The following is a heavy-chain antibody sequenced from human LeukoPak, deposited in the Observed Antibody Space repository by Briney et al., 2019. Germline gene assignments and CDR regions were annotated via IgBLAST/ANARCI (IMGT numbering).Heavy chain of an antibody. D-gene: IGHD3-22*01. Sequence: GGSLRFSCAASGFTFSSCSMNWVRQAPGKGLEWVAFIRYDGSNKYYADSVKGRFTISRDNSKNTLYLQMNSLRAEDTAVYYCAKWDYYDSSGYYSDAFDIWGQGTMVTVSS. J-gene: IGHJ3*02. CDR3: AKWDYYDSSGYYSDAFDI. CDR2: IRYDGSNK. CDR1: GFTFSSCS. V-gene: IGHV3-30*02.